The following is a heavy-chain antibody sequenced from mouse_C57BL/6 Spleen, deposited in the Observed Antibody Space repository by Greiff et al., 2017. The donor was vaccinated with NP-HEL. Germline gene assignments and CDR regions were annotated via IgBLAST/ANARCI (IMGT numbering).Heavy chain of an antibody. CDR1: GFSLTSYG. D-gene: IGHD3-3*01. CDR2: IWRGGST. J-gene: IGHJ1*03. Sequence: QVQLQQSGPGLVQPSQSLSITCTVSGFSLTSYGVHWVRQSPGTGLEWLGVIWRGGSTDYNAAVMSILSITKDNSKSQVFFKMNSLQADDTAIYYCAKGRDGYFDVWGTGTTVTVSS. CDR3: AKGRDGYFDV. V-gene: IGHV2-5*01.